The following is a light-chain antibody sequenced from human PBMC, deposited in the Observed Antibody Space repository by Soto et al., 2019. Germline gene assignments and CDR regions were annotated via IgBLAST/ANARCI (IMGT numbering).Light chain of an antibody. CDR3: QHYDSYRT. CDR2: GAS. CDR1: QSVDSTQ. V-gene: IGKV3-20*01. Sequence: DIVLTQSPGTLSLSPGESATLSCRASQSVDSTQITWYQQKPGQAPRLLIYGASGRAPGIPDRFSGSGSGTDFTLTISRLEPEDFAVYYCQHYDSYRTFGQGTKVEIK. J-gene: IGKJ1*01.